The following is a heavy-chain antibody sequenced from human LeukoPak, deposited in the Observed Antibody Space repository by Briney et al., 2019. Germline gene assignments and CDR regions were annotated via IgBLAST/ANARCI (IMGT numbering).Heavy chain of an antibody. D-gene: IGHD5-18*01. CDR2: IRYDGSNK. CDR1: GFTFSSYG. V-gene: IGHV3-30*02. Sequence: GGSLRLSCAASGFTFSSYGMHWVRQAPGKGLEWVAFIRYDGSNKYYADSVKGRFTISRDNSKNTLYLQMNSLRAEDTAVYYCAKEEEGYSYGSTSPDYWGQGTLVTVSS. J-gene: IGHJ4*02. CDR3: AKEEEGYSYGSTSPDY.